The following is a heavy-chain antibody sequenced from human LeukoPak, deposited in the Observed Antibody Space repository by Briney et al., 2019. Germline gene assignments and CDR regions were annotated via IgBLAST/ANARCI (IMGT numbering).Heavy chain of an antibody. CDR2: ISYDGSNK. CDR1: GFTFSSYG. D-gene: IGHD2-2*01. V-gene: IGHV3-30*18. CDR3: AKDGGYCSSTSCVGFDY. Sequence: GGSLRLSCAASGFTFSSYGMHWVRQAPGKGLEWVAVISYDGSNKYYADSVKGRFTISRDNSKNTLYLQMNSLRAEDTAVHYCAKDGGYCSSTSCVGFDYWGQGTLVTVSS. J-gene: IGHJ4*02.